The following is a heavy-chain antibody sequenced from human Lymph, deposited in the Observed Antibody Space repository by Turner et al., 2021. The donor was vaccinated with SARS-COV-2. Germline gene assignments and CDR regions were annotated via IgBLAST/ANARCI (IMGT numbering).Heavy chain of an antibody. V-gene: IGHV4-34*01. CDR1: GGSFSGYY. CDR3: ARGGVDTAMVRYYYYGMDV. D-gene: IGHD5-18*01. Sequence: QVQLQQWGAGLLKPSETLSLTCAVYGGSFSGYYWSWIRQPPGKGLEWIGEINHSGSTNYNPSLKSRVTISVDTSKNQFSLKLSSVTAADTAVYYCARGGVDTAMVRYYYYGMDVWGQETTVTVSS. CDR2: INHSGST. J-gene: IGHJ6*02.